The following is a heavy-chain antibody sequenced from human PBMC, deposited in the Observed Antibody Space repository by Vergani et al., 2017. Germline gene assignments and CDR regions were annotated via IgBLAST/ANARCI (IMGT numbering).Heavy chain of an antibody. CDR3: AREDLQLEPYVMDV. CDR1: GYTFTTYG. J-gene: IGHJ6*03. V-gene: IGHV1-18*01. D-gene: IGHD1-1*01. Sequence: QVQLVQSGTEVKKPGASVKVSCKASGYTFTTYGISWVRQAPGQGLEWMGWISASNGNTNYAQKLLGRVTMTTDRSTSTAYMELRSLRSDDTAVYYCAREDLQLEPYVMDVWGKGTTVTVSS. CDR2: ISASNGNT.